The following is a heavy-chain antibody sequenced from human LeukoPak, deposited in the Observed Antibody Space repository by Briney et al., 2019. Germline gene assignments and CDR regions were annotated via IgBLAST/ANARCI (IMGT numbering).Heavy chain of an antibody. J-gene: IGHJ4*02. CDR1: GFIFDDYA. D-gene: IGHD1-14*01. Sequence: PGRSLRLSCATSGFIFDDYALHWVRQAPGKGLEWVSSINWNSALIVYSDSVKGRFTISRDSAKSSLFLQMNSLRVEDTALYYCAKTPVASNRNFFDSWGQGALVTVSS. CDR2: INWNSALI. CDR3: AKTPVASNRNFFDS. V-gene: IGHV3-9*01.